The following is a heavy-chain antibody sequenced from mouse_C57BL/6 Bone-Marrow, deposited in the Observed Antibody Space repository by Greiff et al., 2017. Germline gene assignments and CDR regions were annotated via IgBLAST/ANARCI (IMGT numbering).Heavy chain of an antibody. D-gene: IGHD1-1*01. J-gene: IGHJ4*01. CDR2: IDPNSGGT. CDR3: ARERGVVAPYAMDY. CDR1: GYTFTSYW. V-gene: IGHV1-72*01. Sequence: QVQLQQPGAELVKPGASVKLSCKASGYTFTSYWMHWVKQRPGRGLEWIARIDPNSGGTKYNEKFKSKATLTVDKPSSTAYMQLSSLTSEDSAVYYCARERGVVAPYAMDYWGQGTSVTVSS.